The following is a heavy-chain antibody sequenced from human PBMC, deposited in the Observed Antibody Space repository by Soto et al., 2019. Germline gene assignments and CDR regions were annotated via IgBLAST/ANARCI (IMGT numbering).Heavy chain of an antibody. V-gene: IGHV4-61*01. Sequence: QVQLQESGPGLVKPSETLSLTCTVSGGSVSSGSYYWSWIRQPPGKGLEWIGYIYYSGSTNYNPALQRRVIISVDTAKNQFSLMLSCVAAPDSAVYYCARLGGTDDYWGQGIIVVFSS. CDR1: GGSVSSGSYY. J-gene: IGHJ4*02. CDR3: ARLGGTDDY. D-gene: IGHD6-19*01. CDR2: IYYSGST.